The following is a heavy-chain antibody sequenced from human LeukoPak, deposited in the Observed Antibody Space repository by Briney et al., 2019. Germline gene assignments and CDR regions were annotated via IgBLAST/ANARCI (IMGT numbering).Heavy chain of an antibody. V-gene: IGHV3-20*04. Sequence: PGGSLRLSCAASGFTFDDYGMSWVRQAPGKGLEWVSGINWNGGSTGYADSVKGRFTISRDNAKNSLYLQMNSLRAEDTALYYCARETGEGGSCLGGPGRNRNVCAFDIWGQGTMVTVSS. D-gene: IGHD2-15*01. CDR3: ARETGEGGSCLGGPGRNRNVCAFDI. CDR1: GFTFDDYG. J-gene: IGHJ3*02. CDR2: INWNGGST.